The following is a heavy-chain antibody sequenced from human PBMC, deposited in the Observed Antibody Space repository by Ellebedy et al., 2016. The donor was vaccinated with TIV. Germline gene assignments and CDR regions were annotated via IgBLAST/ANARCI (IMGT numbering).Heavy chain of an antibody. Sequence: MPSETLSLTCTVSGASISSSDYYWGWVRQPPGKGLEWIGSVFYSGGSSYNPSLKSRLTISVDTSKNQFSLQLGSVTAADTAIYYCARRGFTIEVSAAIDWGQGTLVTVSS. CDR3: ARRGFTIEVSAAID. CDR2: VFYSGGS. J-gene: IGHJ4*02. D-gene: IGHD2-2*01. V-gene: IGHV4-39*01. CDR1: GASISSSDYY.